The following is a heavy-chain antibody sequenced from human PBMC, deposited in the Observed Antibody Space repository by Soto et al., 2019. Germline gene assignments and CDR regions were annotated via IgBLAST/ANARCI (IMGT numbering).Heavy chain of an antibody. CDR2: IGPESGAT. CDR3: GRGRSGQIVVFY. V-gene: IGHV1-2*02. CDR1: GYTFTGHY. J-gene: IGHJ4*02. Sequence: ASVKVSCKASGYTFTGHYIHWVRQAPEQGPEWMGEIGPESGATRYAEKFQGRVTLTLDTSITTVYMELKNLSPDDTAVYYCGRGRSGQIVVFYWGQGTPVTVSS. D-gene: IGHD1-26*01.